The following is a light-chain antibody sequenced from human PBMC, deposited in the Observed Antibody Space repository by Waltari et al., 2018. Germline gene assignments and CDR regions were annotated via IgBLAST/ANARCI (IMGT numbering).Light chain of an antibody. J-gene: IGLJ3*02. V-gene: IGLV2-11*01. CDR2: EVI. CDR1: SSAVGRYNY. CDR3: CSYAGSHSWV. Sequence: QSALIQPRSVSGSPGQSVTISCTGSSSAVGRYNYVSWYQQHSGKAPKLIIYEVIERPSGVPDRFSGSKSGDTASLTISGLQAEDEADYYCCSYAGSHSWVFGGGTKLTVL.